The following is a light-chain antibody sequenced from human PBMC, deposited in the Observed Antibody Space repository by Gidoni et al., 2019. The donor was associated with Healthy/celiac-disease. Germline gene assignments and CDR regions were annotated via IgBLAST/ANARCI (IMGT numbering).Light chain of an antibody. J-gene: IGLJ2*01. CDR3: QVWDSSSDLVV. V-gene: IGLV3-21*02. Sequence: SYVLTHPPSVSVAPGQTARITCGGNNIGSKSVHWYQQKPGPAPVLVVYDDSDRPSGSPERFSGSNSGNTATLTISRVEAGDEADYYCQVWDSSSDLVVFGGGTKLTVL. CDR2: DDS. CDR1: NIGSKS.